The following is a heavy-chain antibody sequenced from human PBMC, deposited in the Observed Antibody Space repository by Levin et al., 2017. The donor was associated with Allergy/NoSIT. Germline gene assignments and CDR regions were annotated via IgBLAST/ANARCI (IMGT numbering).Heavy chain of an antibody. CDR3: ARGDPEDPLLYFDWLLDY. CDR2: ISPNRGVT. CDR1: GYTFTDYY. D-gene: IGHD3-9*01. Sequence: ASVKVSCKASGYTFTDYYLHWVRQAPGQGLEWMGWISPNRGVTKYAQRFQGRVTMTRDTSITTTYMDLSSLRSDDTAIYYCARGDPEDPLLYFDWLLDYWGQGTLVTVSS. V-gene: IGHV1-2*02. J-gene: IGHJ4*02.